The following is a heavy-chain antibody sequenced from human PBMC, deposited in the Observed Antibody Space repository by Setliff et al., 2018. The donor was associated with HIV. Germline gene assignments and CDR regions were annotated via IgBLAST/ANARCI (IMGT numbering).Heavy chain of an antibody. CDR3: ARSYYGSTTSYGMDV. J-gene: IGHJ6*02. D-gene: IGHD3-10*01. V-gene: IGHV3-7*01. CDR2: IKQDGSEK. Sequence: LRLSCAASGFTFSSNWMSWVRQAPGKGLEWVANIKQDGSEKYYVDSVKGRFTISRDNAKKSLYLQMDSLRAEDTAVYYCARSYYGSTTSYGMDVWGQGTTVTVSS. CDR1: GFTFSSNW.